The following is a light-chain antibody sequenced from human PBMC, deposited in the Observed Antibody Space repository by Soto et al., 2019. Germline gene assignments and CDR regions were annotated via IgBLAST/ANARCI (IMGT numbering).Light chain of an antibody. CDR2: SAS. CDR3: QRTCNAPRT. Sequence: DIQLTQSPSSLSASVGDIFTLTCWVSQGISNYLSWYRQKPGIVPKLLIYSASSLQSRLPSRFSGRGSGTYFTLTISSLQPEDVATYSGQRTCNAPRTFGGG. J-gene: IGKJ4*01. V-gene: IGKV1-27*01. CDR1: QGISNY.